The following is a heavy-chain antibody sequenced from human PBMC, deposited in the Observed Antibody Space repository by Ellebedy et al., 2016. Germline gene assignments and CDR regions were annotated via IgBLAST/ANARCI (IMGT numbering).Heavy chain of an antibody. CDR1: GFTFSTYG. D-gene: IGHD3-22*01. J-gene: IGHJ4*02. CDR2: IYYDGNNK. CDR3: AREGPNYDGSGYPLDN. V-gene: IGHV3-33*01. Sequence: GGSLRLXXAASGFTFSTYGMHWVRQAPGKGLEWVAVIYYDGNNKYYADSVKGRFTISRDNSKNKLDLQLNTLRVEDTAVYYCAREGPNYDGSGYPLDNWGQGTLVTVSS.